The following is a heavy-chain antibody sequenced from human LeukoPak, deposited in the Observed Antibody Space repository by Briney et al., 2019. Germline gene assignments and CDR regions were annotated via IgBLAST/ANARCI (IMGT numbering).Heavy chain of an antibody. Sequence: SETLSLTCTVSGGSISSGNYYWGWIRQPPGNGLEWIGSIYYSGSTYYHPSLKSLFTISVDTSKNQFSLKLSSVTAADTALYYCARGRRDGYMLLWEDYWGQGTLVTVSS. V-gene: IGHV4-39*07. CDR2: IYYSGST. D-gene: IGHD5-24*01. CDR1: GGSISSGNYY. CDR3: ARGRRDGYMLLWEDY. J-gene: IGHJ4*02.